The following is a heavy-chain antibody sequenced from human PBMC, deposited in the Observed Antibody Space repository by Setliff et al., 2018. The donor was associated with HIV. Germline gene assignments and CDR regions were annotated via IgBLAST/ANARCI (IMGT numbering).Heavy chain of an antibody. CDR1: GFTFKNAW. J-gene: IGHJ1*01. CDR2: LSGSGGST. D-gene: IGHD3-10*01. Sequence: GGSLRLSCAASGFTFKNAWMTWVRQAPGKGLEWVSSLSGSGGSTYYADSVKGRFTISRDNSKNTLYLRMNSLRAEDTAVYYCAQAQTSVSGSYYQYLQHWGQGTLVTVSS. CDR3: AQAQTSVSGSYYQYLQH. V-gene: IGHV3-23*01.